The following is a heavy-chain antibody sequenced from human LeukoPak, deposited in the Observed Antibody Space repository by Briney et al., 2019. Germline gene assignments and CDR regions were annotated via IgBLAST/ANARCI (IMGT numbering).Heavy chain of an antibody. CDR2: ISRSSSYI. V-gene: IGHV3-21*01. CDR1: GFTFSSYS. CDR3: ARDARPVTGTRNWFDS. Sequence: KTGGSLRLSCAASGFTFSSYSMNWVRQAPGKGLEWVSSISRSSSYIYYADSVKGRFTISRDNAKNSLYLQMNSLRAEDTAGYYCARDARPVTGTRNWFDSWGQGTLVTVSS. J-gene: IGHJ5*01. D-gene: IGHD6-19*01.